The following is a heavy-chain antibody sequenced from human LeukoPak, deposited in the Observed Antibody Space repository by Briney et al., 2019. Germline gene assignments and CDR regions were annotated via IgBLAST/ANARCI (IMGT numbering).Heavy chain of an antibody. CDR2: ISGSGGST. D-gene: IGHD6-13*01. CDR1: GFTFSSYA. J-gene: IGHJ4*02. Sequence: GESLRLSCAASGFTFSSYAMSWVRQAPGKGLEWVSGISGSGGSTYYADSVKGRFTISRDNSKNTLYLQMNSLRAEDTAVYYCASYIAAAGRGFDYWGQGTLVTVSS. V-gene: IGHV3-23*01. CDR3: ASYIAAAGRGFDY.